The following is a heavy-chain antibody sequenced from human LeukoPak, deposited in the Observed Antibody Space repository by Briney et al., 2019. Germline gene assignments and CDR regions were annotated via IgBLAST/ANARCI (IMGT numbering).Heavy chain of an antibody. D-gene: IGHD5-18*01. Sequence: ASVRVSSKASGYTFTTYGISWVRQAPGQGLEWMGWISAYNGNTNYAQKLQGRVTMTTDTSTSTAYMELRSLRSDDTAVYYCARVWDTAMGGDYWGQGTLVTVSS. V-gene: IGHV1-18*01. CDR3: ARVWDTAMGGDY. CDR2: ISAYNGNT. J-gene: IGHJ4*02. CDR1: GYTFTTYG.